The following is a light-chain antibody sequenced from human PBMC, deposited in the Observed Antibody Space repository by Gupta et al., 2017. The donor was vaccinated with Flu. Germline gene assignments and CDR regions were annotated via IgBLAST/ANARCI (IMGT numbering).Light chain of an antibody. V-gene: IGKV3-15*01. J-gene: IGKJ1*01. Sequence: EIVLMQSPATLSVSPGERVTLSCRASQNIRSKLAWYQQKPGQAPSLLIYDVFTRATGIPARFSGSGSETEFTLTISSLQSEDSAVFYCQQYNKWPWTFGHGTKVDIK. CDR3: QQYNKWPWT. CDR2: DVF. CDR1: QNIRSK.